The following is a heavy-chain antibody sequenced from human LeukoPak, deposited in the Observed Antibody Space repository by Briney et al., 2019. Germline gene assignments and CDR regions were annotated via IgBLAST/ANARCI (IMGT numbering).Heavy chain of an antibody. CDR2: MNPNSGNT. CDR1: GYTFTGYD. Sequence: GASVKVSCKASGYTFTGYDINWVRQATGQGLEWMGWMNPNSGNTGYAQKFQGRVTMTRNTSISTAYMELSSLRSEDTAVYYCARGGVWGRVVVPAAYSDYWGQGTLVTVSS. D-gene: IGHD2-2*01. CDR3: ARGGVWGRVVVPAAYSDY. J-gene: IGHJ4*02. V-gene: IGHV1-8*01.